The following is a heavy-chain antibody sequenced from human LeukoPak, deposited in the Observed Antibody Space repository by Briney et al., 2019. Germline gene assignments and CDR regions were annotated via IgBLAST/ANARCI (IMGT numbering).Heavy chain of an antibody. J-gene: IGHJ4*02. CDR1: GFIFSSYG. V-gene: IGHV3-74*01. Sequence: GGSLRLSCAASGFIFSSYGMHWVRQAPGKGLVWVSRINSDGSSTNYADSVKGRFTISRDNAKNTLYLQVNSLRAEDTAVYFCARGTNYYDSTGMSDWGQGTLVTVSS. CDR3: ARGTNYYDSTGMSD. D-gene: IGHD3-22*01. CDR2: INSDGSST.